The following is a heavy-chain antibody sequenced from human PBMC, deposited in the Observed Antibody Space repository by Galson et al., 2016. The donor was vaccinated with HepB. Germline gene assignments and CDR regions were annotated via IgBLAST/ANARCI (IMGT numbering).Heavy chain of an antibody. V-gene: IGHV3-7*01. CDR2: INPDGSAE. D-gene: IGHD4-17*01. CDR3: ASGETTVTADAFDI. Sequence: SLRLSCAASGFTFSSYWMNWVRQAPGKGLEWVANINPDGSAEYYVDSVKGRFTISRDNAKNSLYLQMSSLRAEDTAVYYCASGETTVTADAFDIWGQGRMVTVSS. J-gene: IGHJ3*02. CDR1: GFTFSSYW.